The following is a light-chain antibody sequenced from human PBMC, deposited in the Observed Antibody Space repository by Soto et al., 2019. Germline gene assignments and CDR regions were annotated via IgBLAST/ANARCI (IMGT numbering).Light chain of an antibody. J-gene: IGLJ2*01. V-gene: IGLV2-11*01. CDR3: CSYAGRDTYVV. CDR1: SLDIGSYNY. CDR2: DVS. Sequence: QSALTQPRSVSGSPGQSVTISCTGTSLDIGSYNYVSWYQQHPGKAPKLVIYDVSKRPSGVPDRFSGSKSGNTVFLTISGLQAEDEADYSCCSYAGRDTYVVFGGGTKLTVL.